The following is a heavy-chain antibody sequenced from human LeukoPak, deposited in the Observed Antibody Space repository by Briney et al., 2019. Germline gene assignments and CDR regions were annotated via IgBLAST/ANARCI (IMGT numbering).Heavy chain of an antibody. CDR1: GGSISSYF. J-gene: IGHJ3*01. CDR2: IYHSGST. CDR3: ARSFYYHDAFD. Sequence: SETLSLTCIVSGGSISSYFWSWIRQPPGKGLEWIGYIYHSGSTYYNPSLKSRVTISVDRSKSQFSLKLSSVTAADTAVYYCARSFYYHDAFDLGPRDNGHRLF. D-gene: IGHD3-22*01. V-gene: IGHV4-59*12.